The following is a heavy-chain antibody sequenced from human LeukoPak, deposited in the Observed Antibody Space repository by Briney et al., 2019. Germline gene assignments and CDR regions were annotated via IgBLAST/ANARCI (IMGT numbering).Heavy chain of an antibody. J-gene: IGHJ4*02. CDR3: VKDDVYFYDSSDCPH. CDR1: GFTFRSYA. D-gene: IGHD3-22*01. V-gene: IGHV3-64D*09. CDR2: ISSNGGST. Sequence: GGSLRLSCSASGFTFRSYAMHWVRQAPGKGLEYVSAISSNGGSTCYADSVKGRFTISRDNSKNTLYLQMSSLRAEDTAVYYCVKDDVYFYDSSDCPHWGQGTLVTVSS.